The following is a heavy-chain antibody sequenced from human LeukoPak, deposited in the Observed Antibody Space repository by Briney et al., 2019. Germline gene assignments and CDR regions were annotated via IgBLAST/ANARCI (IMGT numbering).Heavy chain of an antibody. Sequence: GGSLRLSCAASGFTFSSYSMNWVRQAPGKGLVWVSRINSDGSVTNYADSVKGRFTISRDNAKNTLYLQMNSLRGEDTAVYYCARVPNWFDPWGQGTLVTVPS. CDR2: INSDGSVT. CDR3: ARVPNWFDP. J-gene: IGHJ5*02. CDR1: GFTFSSYS. V-gene: IGHV3-74*01.